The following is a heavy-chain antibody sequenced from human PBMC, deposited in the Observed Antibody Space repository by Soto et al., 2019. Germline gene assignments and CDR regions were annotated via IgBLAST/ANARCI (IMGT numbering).Heavy chain of an antibody. CDR1: GFTFSSYG. Sequence: GGSLRLSCAASGFTFSSYGMHWVRQAPGKGLEWVAVIWYDGSNKYYADSVKGRFTISRDNSKNTLYLQMNSLRAEDTAVYYCARDFYSYGLSAAYYYGMDVWGQGTTVTVSS. CDR3: ARDFYSYGLSAAYYYGMDV. J-gene: IGHJ6*02. V-gene: IGHV3-33*01. CDR2: IWYDGSNK. D-gene: IGHD5-18*01.